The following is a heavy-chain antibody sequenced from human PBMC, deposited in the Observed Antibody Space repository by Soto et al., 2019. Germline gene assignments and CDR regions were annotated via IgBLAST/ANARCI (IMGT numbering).Heavy chain of an antibody. D-gene: IGHD3-3*01. CDR3: ARVPGDTIFGVVIIPGWFDP. J-gene: IGHJ5*02. CDR2: TYYRSKWYN. V-gene: IGHV6-1*01. Sequence: SQTLSLTCAISGDSVSSNSAAWNWIRQSPSRGLEWLGRTYYRSKWYNDYAVSVKSRITINPDTSKNQFSLQLNSVTPEDTAVYYCARVPGDTIFGVVIIPGWFDPWGQGTLVTVSS. CDR1: GDSVSSNSAA.